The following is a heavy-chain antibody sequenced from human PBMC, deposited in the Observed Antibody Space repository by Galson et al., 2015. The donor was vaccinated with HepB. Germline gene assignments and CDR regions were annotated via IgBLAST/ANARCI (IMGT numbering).Heavy chain of an antibody. CDR2: ISYDGSNK. J-gene: IGHJ3*02. Sequence: SLRLSCAASGFTFSSYAMHWVRQAPGKGLEWVAVISYDGSNKYYADSVKGRFTISRDNSKNTLYLQMNSLRAEDTAVYYCARTVLLWFGGGEDAFDIWGQGTMVTVSS. CDR1: GFTFSSYA. V-gene: IGHV3-30-3*01. CDR3: ARTVLLWFGGGEDAFDI. D-gene: IGHD3-10*01.